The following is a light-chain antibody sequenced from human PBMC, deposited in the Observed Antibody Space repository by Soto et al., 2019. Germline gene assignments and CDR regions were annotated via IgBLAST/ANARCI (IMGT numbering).Light chain of an antibody. V-gene: IGLV1-40*01. J-gene: IGLJ1*01. CDR2: GNT. Sequence: HSVLTQPPSVSGAPGQRVTISCTGSSSNIGAGYDVHWYQQLPGAAPKLLISGNTNRPSGVPDRFSGSKSGTSASLAITGLQAEDEADYYCQSYDSSLSAVFGTGTKVTV. CDR1: SSNIGAGYD. CDR3: QSYDSSLSAV.